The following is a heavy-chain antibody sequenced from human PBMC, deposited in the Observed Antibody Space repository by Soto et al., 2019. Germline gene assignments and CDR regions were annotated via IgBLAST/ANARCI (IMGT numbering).Heavy chain of an antibody. Sequence: PSETLSLTCAVSGGSISSGGYYWSWIRQPPGKGLEWIGYIYHSGSTYYNPSLKSRVTISVDRSKNQFSLKLSSVTAADTAVYYCARAPRGNYGYPSYFDYWGQGTLVTVSS. V-gene: IGHV4-30-2*01. D-gene: IGHD3-10*01. CDR3: ARAPRGNYGYPSYFDY. CDR2: IYHSGST. J-gene: IGHJ4*02. CDR1: GGSISSGGYY.